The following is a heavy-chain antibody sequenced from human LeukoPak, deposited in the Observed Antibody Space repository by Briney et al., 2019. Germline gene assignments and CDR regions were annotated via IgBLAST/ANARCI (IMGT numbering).Heavy chain of an antibody. Sequence: SETLSLTCTVSGGSISSSRYYWGWIRQPPGKGLEWIGSIYYSGSTYYNPSLKSRVTISVDTSKNQFSLKLSSVTAADTAVYYCARLSAYYDSSGPFDYWGQGTLVTVSS. D-gene: IGHD3-22*01. V-gene: IGHV4-39*01. CDR3: ARLSAYYDSSGPFDY. J-gene: IGHJ4*02. CDR1: GGSISSSRYY. CDR2: IYYSGST.